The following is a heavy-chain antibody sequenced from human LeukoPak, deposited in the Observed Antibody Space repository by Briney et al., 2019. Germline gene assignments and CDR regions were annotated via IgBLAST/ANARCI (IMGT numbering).Heavy chain of an antibody. D-gene: IGHD4-17*01. CDR1: GGSISSYY. CDR2: IYTSGST. CDR3: ARTGVTTDYYYYYMDV. J-gene: IGHJ6*03. V-gene: IGHV4-4*09. Sequence: PSETLSLTCTVSGGSISSYYWSWIRQPPGKGLEWIGYIYTSGSTNYNPSLKSRVTISVDTSKNQFSLKLSSVTAADTAVYYCARTGVTTDYYYYYMDVWGKGTTVTVSS.